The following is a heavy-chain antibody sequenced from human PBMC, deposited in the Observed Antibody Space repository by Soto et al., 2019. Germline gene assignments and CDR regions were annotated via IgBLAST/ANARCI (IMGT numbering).Heavy chain of an antibody. D-gene: IGHD2-15*01. V-gene: IGHV3-30-3*01. CDR2: ISYDGSNK. CDR3: ARDRLPPYCSGGSCYRSDYYYYGMDV. CDR1: GFTFSSYA. J-gene: IGHJ6*02. Sequence: QVQLVESGGGVVQPGRSLRLSCAASGFTFSSYAMHWVRQAPGKGLEWVAVISYDGSNKYYADSVKGRFTISRDNSKNTLYLQMNSLRAEDTAVYYCARDRLPPYCSGGSCYRSDYYYYGMDVWGQGTTVTVSS.